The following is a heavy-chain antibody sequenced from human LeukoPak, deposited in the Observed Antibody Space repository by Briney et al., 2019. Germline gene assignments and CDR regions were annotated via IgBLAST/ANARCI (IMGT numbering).Heavy chain of an antibody. J-gene: IGHJ4*02. Sequence: GASVKVSCKASGYTVTSYYMHWVRQAPGQGLEWMAILNPSGGSSSYAQKFQGRATLTRATSTSTVYMELSSLRSEDTAVYYCARGGAGIVVVPAAMVKDYWGQGTLVTVSS. CDR1: GYTVTSYY. D-gene: IGHD2-2*01. CDR3: ARGGAGIVVVPAAMVKDY. V-gene: IGHV1-46*01. CDR2: LNPSGGSS.